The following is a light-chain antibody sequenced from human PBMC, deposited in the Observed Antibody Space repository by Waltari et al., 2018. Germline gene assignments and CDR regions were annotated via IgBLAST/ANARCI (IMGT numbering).Light chain of an antibody. V-gene: IGLV1-44*01. CDR3: STWDDSLNGRV. CDR2: TAK. CDR1: SSNIGKNT. J-gene: IGLJ3*02. Sequence: QSVLTQPPSASGTPGQGFTISCSGSSSNIGKNTVSWYQQFPGTAPKLLIHTAKQRPSGVPDRFSGSKAGTSASLAIRGLQSEDQGHYYCSTWDDSLNGRVFGGGTEVTVL.